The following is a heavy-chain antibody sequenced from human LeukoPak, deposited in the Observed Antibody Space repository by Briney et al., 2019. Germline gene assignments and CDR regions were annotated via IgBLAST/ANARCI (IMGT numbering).Heavy chain of an antibody. CDR2: IIPIFGTA. CDR1: GGTFSSYA. CDR3: ARDVLAGTTLWFDP. V-gene: IGHV1-69*01. Sequence: SGKVSCKASGGTFSSYAISWVRQAPGQGLEWMGGIIPIFGTANYAQKFQGRVTITADESTSTAYMELSSLRSEDTAVYYCARDVLAGTTLWFDPWGQGTLVTVSS. J-gene: IGHJ5*02. D-gene: IGHD1-1*01.